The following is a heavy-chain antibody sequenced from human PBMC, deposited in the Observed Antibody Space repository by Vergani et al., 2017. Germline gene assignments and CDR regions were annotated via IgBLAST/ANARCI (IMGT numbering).Heavy chain of an antibody. Sequence: EVELVQSGPEMRKPGESLKISCKGSEYSFGNYWIGWVRQMPGKGLEWMGIIYPGDSDTRYSPSFQGQVTISANKSISTAFLQWDGLEDSNTALYYCASHTAYPDSWGQGTLVTVSS. CDR1: EYSFGNYW. V-gene: IGHV5-51*03. CDR2: IYPGDSDT. D-gene: IGHD3-16*01. CDR3: ASHTAYPDS. J-gene: IGHJ4*02.